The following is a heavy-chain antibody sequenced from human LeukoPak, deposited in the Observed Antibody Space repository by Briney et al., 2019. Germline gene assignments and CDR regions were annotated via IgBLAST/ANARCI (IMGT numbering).Heavy chain of an antibody. CDR2: INAYNGDT. D-gene: IGHD3-10*01. CDR3: ARDGSGVWFDY. CDR1: NYTFTSYG. J-gene: IGHJ4*02. V-gene: IGHV1-18*01. Sequence: ASVKVSCRASNYTFTSYGISWVRQAPGQGLEWMAWINAYNGDTNYAQKLQGRVTLTTDTSTSTAYMELRSLRSDDTAVYYCARDGSGVWFDYWGQGTLVTVSS.